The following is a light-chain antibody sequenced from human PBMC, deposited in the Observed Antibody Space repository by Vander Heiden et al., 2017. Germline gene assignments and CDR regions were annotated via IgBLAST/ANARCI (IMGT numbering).Light chain of an antibody. J-gene: IGLJ3*02. CDR2: KDN. CDR3: QSADISGNYWV. Sequence: SYELTQPPSVSLSPGQTARITCSGDALPKQYAYWYQQQPGQAPLVVIYKDNERPSGIPDRFSGSSSGTTVTLTISGVQAEDEADYYCQSADISGNYWVFGGGTKLTVL. V-gene: IGLV3-25*03. CDR1: ALPKQY.